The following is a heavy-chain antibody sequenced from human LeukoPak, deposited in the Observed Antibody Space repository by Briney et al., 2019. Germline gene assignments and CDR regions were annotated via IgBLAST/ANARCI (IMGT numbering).Heavy chain of an antibody. CDR3: ARHCSSTSCYSDY. CDR1: GFTFSSYS. CDR2: ISSSSSYI. V-gene: IGHV3-21*01. Sequence: GGSLRLSCAASGFTFSSYSMNWVRQAPGKGLEWVSSISSSSSYIYYADSVKGRFTISRDNAKNSLYLQMNSLRAEDRAVCYCARHCSSTSCYSDYWGQGTLVTVSS. D-gene: IGHD2-2*01. J-gene: IGHJ4*02.